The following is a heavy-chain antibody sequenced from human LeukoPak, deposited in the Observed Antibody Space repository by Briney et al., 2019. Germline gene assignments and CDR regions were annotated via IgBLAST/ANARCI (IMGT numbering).Heavy chain of an antibody. V-gene: IGHV4-34*01. CDR1: GGSVSGYY. J-gene: IGHJ4*02. D-gene: IGHD3-16*02. CDR2: INHSGST. CDR3: ARVPYDYVWGSYRYMYFDY. Sequence: SETLSLTCAVYGGSVSGYYWSWIRQPPGKGLEWIGEINHSGSTNYNPSLKSRVTISVDTSKNQFSLKLSSVTAADTAVYYCARVPYDYVWGSYRYMYFDYWGQATLVTVSS.